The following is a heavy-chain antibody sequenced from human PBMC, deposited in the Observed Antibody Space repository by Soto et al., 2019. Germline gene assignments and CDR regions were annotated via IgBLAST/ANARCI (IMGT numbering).Heavy chain of an antibody. CDR1: GFTFDDYA. D-gene: IGHD3-9*01. V-gene: IGHV3-9*01. J-gene: IGHJ4*02. Sequence: GGSLRLSCAASGFTFDDYAMHWVRQAPGKGLEWVSGISWNSGSIGYADSVKGRFTISRDNAKNSLYLQMNSLRAEDTALYYCAKDFNYDILTGYKITNYFDYWGQGTLVTVSS. CDR3: AKDFNYDILTGYKITNYFDY. CDR2: ISWNSGSI.